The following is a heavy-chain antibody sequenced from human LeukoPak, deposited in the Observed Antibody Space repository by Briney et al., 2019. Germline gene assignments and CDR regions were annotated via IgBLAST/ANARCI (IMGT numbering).Heavy chain of an antibody. J-gene: IGHJ4*02. V-gene: IGHV1-3*01. CDR2: INAGNGNT. D-gene: IGHD2-8*01. Sequence: ASVKVPCKASGYTFPTYAMHWVRQAPGQRLEWMGWINAGNGNTKYSQKFQGRVTITRDTSASTAYMELSSLRSEDTAVYYCARDPVDCTNGVCYNYFDYWGQGTLVTVSS. CDR1: GYTFPTYA. CDR3: ARDPVDCTNGVCYNYFDY.